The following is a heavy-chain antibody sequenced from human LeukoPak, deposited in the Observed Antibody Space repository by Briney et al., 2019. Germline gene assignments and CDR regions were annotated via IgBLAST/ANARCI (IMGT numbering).Heavy chain of an antibody. Sequence: GGSLRLSCAASGFTFSSYAMSWVRQAPGKGLEWVSAISGSGGSTYYADSVKGRFTISRDNAKNSLYLQMNSLRAEDTAVYYCARGEYSSSWAFDYWGQGTLVTVSS. CDR2: ISGSGGST. CDR1: GFTFSSYA. CDR3: ARGEYSSSWAFDY. V-gene: IGHV3-23*01. D-gene: IGHD6-6*01. J-gene: IGHJ4*02.